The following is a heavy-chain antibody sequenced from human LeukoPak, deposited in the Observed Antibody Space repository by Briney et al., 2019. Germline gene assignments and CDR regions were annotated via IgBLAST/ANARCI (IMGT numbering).Heavy chain of an antibody. CDR1: GYTLTELS. CDR3: ATPPKGYYDSSGPFFDY. Sequence: ASVKVSCKVFGYTLTELSMHWVRQAPGKGLEWMGGFDPEDGETIYAQKFQGRVTMTEDTSTDTAYMELSSLRSEDTAVYYCATPPKGYYDSSGPFFDYWGQGTLVTVSS. J-gene: IGHJ4*02. V-gene: IGHV1-24*01. CDR2: FDPEDGET. D-gene: IGHD3-22*01.